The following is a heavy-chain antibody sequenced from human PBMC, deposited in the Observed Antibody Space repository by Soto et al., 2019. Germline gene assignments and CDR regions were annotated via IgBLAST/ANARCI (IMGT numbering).Heavy chain of an antibody. CDR3: AHKGGRGAGMDV. Sequence: QITLKESGPTLVKPTQTLTLTCTFSGFSLFTSKVGVGWIRQPPGKALEWLALIYWDDDKRYSPSLKGRLTITKEIANHQVVLTLTNMVPMDTGTYYCAHKGGRGAGMDVWGQGTPVTVSS. CDR1: GFSLFTSKVG. J-gene: IGHJ6*02. D-gene: IGHD2-15*01. V-gene: IGHV2-5*02. CDR2: IYWDDDK.